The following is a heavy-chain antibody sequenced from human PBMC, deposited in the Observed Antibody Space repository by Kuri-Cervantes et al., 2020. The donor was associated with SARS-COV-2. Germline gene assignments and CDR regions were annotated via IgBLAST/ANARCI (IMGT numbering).Heavy chain of an antibody. J-gene: IGHJ3*02. Sequence: ASVKVSCKASGYTFTGYYMHWVRQAPGQGLEWMGRINPNSGGTNYAQKFQGRVTMTRDTFISTAYMELSRLRSDDTAVYYCARDPGGLDAFDIWGQGTMVTVSS. V-gene: IGHV1-2*06. CDR2: INPNSGGT. D-gene: IGHD4-23*01. CDR1: GYTFTGYY. CDR3: ARDPGGLDAFDI.